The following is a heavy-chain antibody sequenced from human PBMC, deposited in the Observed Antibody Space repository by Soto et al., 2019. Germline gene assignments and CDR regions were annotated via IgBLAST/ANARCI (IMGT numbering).Heavy chain of an antibody. Sequence: LRLSCAASGFTFSSYAMSWVRQAPGKGREGVSAISGSCGSTYYADAVKGRCTISRDNSKNTLYLQMNSLRAEDTAVYYCAKYLKHSPTTDDVFDIWGQGTMVT. CDR2: ISGSCGST. V-gene: IGHV3-23*01. CDR3: AKYLKHSPTTDDVFDI. J-gene: IGHJ3*02. CDR1: GFTFSSYA.